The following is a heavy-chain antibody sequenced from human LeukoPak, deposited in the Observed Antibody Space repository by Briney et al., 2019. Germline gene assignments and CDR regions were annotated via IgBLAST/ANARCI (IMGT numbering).Heavy chain of an antibody. CDR2: IYYSGST. V-gene: IGHV4-31*03. CDR3: AGRRYDSSGYYYGSLGDAFDI. CDR1: GGSISSGGYY. Sequence: SETLSLTCSVSGGSISSGGYYWGWIRQHPGKGLEWIGYIYYSGSTYYNPSLKSRVTISVDTSKNQFSLKLSSVTAADTAVYYCAGRRYDSSGYYYGSLGDAFDIWGQGTMVTVSS. J-gene: IGHJ3*02. D-gene: IGHD3-22*01.